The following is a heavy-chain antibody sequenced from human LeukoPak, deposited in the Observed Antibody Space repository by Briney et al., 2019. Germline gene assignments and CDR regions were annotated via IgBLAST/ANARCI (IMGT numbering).Heavy chain of an antibody. CDR1: GFTFSNYS. V-gene: IGHV3-21*01. CDR3: ARVVSGYPYYFDY. CDR2: ISSSSSYI. J-gene: IGHJ4*02. D-gene: IGHD3-3*01. Sequence: GGSLTLSCAASGFTFSNYSMNWVRQAPGKGLEWGSSISSSSSYIYYADSVKGRFTISRDNAKNSLYLQRNSLRAEDTAVYYCARVVSGYPYYFDYWGQGTLVTVSS.